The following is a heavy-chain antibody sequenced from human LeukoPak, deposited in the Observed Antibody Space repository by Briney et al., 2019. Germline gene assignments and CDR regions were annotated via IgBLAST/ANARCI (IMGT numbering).Heavy chain of an antibody. Sequence: GGSLRLSCAASGVTFSSYWMSWVRQAPGKGLEWVANIKQDGSEKYYVDSVKGRFTISRDNAKNSLYLQMNSLRAEDTAVYYCARGRSGWYYYFDYWGQGTLVTVSS. CDR1: GVTFSSYW. J-gene: IGHJ4*02. V-gene: IGHV3-7*01. CDR3: ARGRSGWYYYFDY. D-gene: IGHD6-19*01. CDR2: IKQDGSEK.